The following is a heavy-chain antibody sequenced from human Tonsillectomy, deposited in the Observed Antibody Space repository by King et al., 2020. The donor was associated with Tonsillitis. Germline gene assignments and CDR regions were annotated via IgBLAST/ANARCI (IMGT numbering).Heavy chain of an antibody. D-gene: IGHD2-2*01. V-gene: IGHV4-59*01. J-gene: IGHJ4*02. CDR3: AREYCNSTSCYSFDY. Sequence: QMQLQESGPGLVKPSETLSLTCSVSGVSISDNYWTWIRQPPGKGLEWIGYVHYTGSTSYNPSLKSRVTISLETSKNQFSLNLSSVTAADTAVYYCAREYCNSTSCYSFDYWGQGTLVTVAS. CDR2: VHYTGST. CDR1: GVSISDNY.